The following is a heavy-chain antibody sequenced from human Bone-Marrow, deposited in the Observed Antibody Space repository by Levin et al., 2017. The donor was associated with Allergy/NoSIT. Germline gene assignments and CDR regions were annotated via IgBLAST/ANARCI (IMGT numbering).Heavy chain of an antibody. CDR1: GGTFSSYS. V-gene: IGHV1-69*01. J-gene: IGHJ5*01. CDR3: ARGGRADYNFWSGKNWLES. D-gene: IGHD3-3*01. CDR2: IIPMFGTP. Sequence: KPGESLKISCKASGGTFSSYSITWVRQAPGQGLEWMGRIIPMFGTPDYAQKLQGRVTITADESTSTAYMELSSLRSEDTAVYYCARGGRADYNFWSGKNWLESWGQGTLVTVSS.